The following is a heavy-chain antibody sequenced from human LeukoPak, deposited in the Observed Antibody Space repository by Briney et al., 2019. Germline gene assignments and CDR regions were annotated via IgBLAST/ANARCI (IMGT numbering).Heavy chain of an antibody. CDR2: IKEDGSRN. CDR3: ARDRVAMAGKAYFDY. D-gene: IGHD6-19*01. V-gene: IGHV3-7*05. Sequence: PGGSLRLSCAASGFTFSRYWMSWVRQAPGKGLEWVANIKEDGSRNHYVDSVKGRFTISRDNAKSSLYLQMSSLRAEDTAFYYCARDRVAMAGKAYFDYWGQGTLVTVSP. J-gene: IGHJ4*02. CDR1: GFTFSRYW.